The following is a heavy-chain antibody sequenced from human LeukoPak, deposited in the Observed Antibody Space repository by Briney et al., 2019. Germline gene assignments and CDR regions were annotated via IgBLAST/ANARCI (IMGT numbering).Heavy chain of an antibody. Sequence: PSETLSLTCSVSGGSMSTYHWNWIRQSPGKGLEWIGYMYYSGHTYYNPSLKSRVTISLDTSKNQFSLRLTSVTAADTAVYYCASGHCTDDVCFFDYWGLGTLVTVFS. D-gene: IGHD2-8*01. J-gene: IGHJ4*02. CDR2: MYYSGHT. V-gene: IGHV4-59*01. CDR3: ASGHCTDDVCFFDY. CDR1: GGSMSTYH.